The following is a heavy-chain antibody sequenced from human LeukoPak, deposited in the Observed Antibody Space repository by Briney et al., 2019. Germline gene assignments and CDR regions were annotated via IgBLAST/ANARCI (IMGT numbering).Heavy chain of an antibody. CDR1: GFTFSSYW. Sequence: PGGSLRLSCAASGFTFSSYWMSWVRQAPGKGLEWVANIKQDGSEKYYVDSVKGRFTISRDNAKNSLYLQMNSLRAEDTAVYYCAKVLASGYDSRWAFDIWGQGTMVTVSS. V-gene: IGHV3-7*01. D-gene: IGHD5-12*01. J-gene: IGHJ3*02. CDR2: IKQDGSEK. CDR3: AKVLASGYDSRWAFDI.